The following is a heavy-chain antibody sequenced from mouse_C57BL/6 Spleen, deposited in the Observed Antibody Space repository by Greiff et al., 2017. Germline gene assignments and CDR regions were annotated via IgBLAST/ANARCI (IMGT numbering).Heavy chain of an antibody. Sequence: VKLQQPGAELVMPGASVKLSCKASGYTFTSYWMHWVKQRPGQGLEWIGEIDPSDSYTNYNQKFKGKSTLTVDKSSSPAYMQLSSLTSEDSAVYYCATHTTSFDYGGQGTTLTVSS. CDR2: IDPSDSYT. CDR3: ATHTTSFDY. CDR1: GYTFTSYW. J-gene: IGHJ2*01. V-gene: IGHV1-69*01. D-gene: IGHD5-5*01.